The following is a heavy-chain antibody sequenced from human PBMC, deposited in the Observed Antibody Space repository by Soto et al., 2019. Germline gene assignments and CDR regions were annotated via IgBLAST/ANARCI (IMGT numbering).Heavy chain of an antibody. Sequence: SETLSRTCVVSGGSISSHYWSWIRQPPGIGLEWIGFIHDSGSTQYSPSLKSRVTMSVETSKNQFSLHLSSGTAADAAYYFSGKRGYSTSCFSSFDHWGPGILVTVSS. CDR2: IHDSGST. J-gene: IGHJ4*02. CDR3: GKRGYSTSCFSSFDH. D-gene: IGHD6-6*01. CDR1: GGSISSHY. V-gene: IGHV4-59*11.